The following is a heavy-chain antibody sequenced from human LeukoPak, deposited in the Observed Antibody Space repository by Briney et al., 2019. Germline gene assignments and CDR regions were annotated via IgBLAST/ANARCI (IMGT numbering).Heavy chain of an antibody. D-gene: IGHD6-6*01. V-gene: IGHV4-39*07. Sequence: SETLSLTCTVSGGSISSSSYYWGWIRQPPGKGLEWIGTIYYSGSTYYNPSLKSRVTISIDTSKNQFSLKLSSVTAADTAVYYCARSPSAAAQLDYWGQGTLVTVSS. CDR2: IYYSGST. CDR3: ARSPSAAAQLDY. CDR1: GGSISSSSYY. J-gene: IGHJ4*02.